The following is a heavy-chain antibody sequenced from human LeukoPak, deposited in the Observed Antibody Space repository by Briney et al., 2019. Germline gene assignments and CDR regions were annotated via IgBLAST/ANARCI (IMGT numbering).Heavy chain of an antibody. V-gene: IGHV4-39*01. CDR2: IYYSGST. CDR3: ARMSGSYYGYYFDY. Sequence: PSETLSLTCTVSGGSISSSSYYWGWIRQPPGTGLEWIGSIYYSGSTYYNPSLKSRVTISVDTSKNQFSLKLSSVTAADTAVYYCARMSGSYYGYYFDYWGQGTLVTVSS. CDR1: GGSISSSSYY. J-gene: IGHJ4*02. D-gene: IGHD1-26*01.